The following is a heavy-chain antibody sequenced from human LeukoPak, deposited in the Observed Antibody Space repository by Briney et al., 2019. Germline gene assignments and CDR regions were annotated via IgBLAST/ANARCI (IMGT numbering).Heavy chain of an antibody. CDR3: ARGEAVAGTDAFDI. J-gene: IGHJ3*02. V-gene: IGHV3-38-3*01. CDR1: GFTVSSNE. D-gene: IGHD6-19*01. CDR2: ISGGST. Sequence: PGGSLRLSXAASGFTVSSNEMSWVRQAPGKGLEWVSSISGGSTYYADSVKGRFTISRDNAKNSLYLQMNSLRAEDTAVYYCARGEAVAGTDAFDIWGQGTMVTVSS.